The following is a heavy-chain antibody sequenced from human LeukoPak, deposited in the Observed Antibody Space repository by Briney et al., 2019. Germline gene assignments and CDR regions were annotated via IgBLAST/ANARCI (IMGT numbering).Heavy chain of an antibody. CDR1: GGSVSSCY. Sequence: SETLSLTCTVSGGSVSSCYWSWIRQPAGKGLEWIGRIYTSGSTNYNPSLKSRVTMSVDTSKNQFSLKLSSVTAADTAVYYCARVGEWELQPLYFDYWGQGTLVTVSS. V-gene: IGHV4-4*07. CDR2: IYTSGST. J-gene: IGHJ4*02. CDR3: ARVGEWELQPLYFDY. D-gene: IGHD1-26*01.